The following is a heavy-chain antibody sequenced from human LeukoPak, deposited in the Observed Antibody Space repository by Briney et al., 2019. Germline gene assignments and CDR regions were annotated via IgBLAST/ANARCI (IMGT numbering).Heavy chain of an antibody. V-gene: IGHV1-18*01. J-gene: IGHJ5*02. CDR2: ISAYSGNT. D-gene: IGHD2-21*01. CDR1: GYTFTSYG. Sequence: ASVKVSCKASGYTFTSYGISWVRQAPGQGLEWMGWISAYSGNTNYAQKLQGRVTMTTDTSTSTAYMELRSLRSDDTAVYYCARYYHIVHPNWFDPWGQGTLVTVSS. CDR3: ARYYHIVHPNWFDP.